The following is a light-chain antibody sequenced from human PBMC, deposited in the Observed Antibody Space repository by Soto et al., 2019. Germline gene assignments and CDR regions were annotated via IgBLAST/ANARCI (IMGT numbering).Light chain of an antibody. CDR1: SSDIGTYNL. CDR3: CSYPGSRTDTYV. CDR2: EGI. J-gene: IGLJ1*01. V-gene: IGLV2-23*01. Sequence: LTQPASVSGSPGQSITISCTGTSSDIGTYNLVSWYQHYPGKAPKLMIYEGIKRPSGVSNRFSGSKSGNTAFLTISGLQAEDEADYYCCSYPGSRTDTYVFGSGPKVTVL.